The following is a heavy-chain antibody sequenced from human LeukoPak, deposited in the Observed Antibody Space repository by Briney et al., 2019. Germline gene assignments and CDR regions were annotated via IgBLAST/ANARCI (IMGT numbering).Heavy chain of an antibody. V-gene: IGHV3-7*01. J-gene: IGHJ5*02. CDR2: IKQDGSEK. Sequence: LPGGSLRLSCAASGFTFSTSWMSWIRQGPVKGLEWVASIKQDGSEKYYVDSVKGRFTISRDNAKNSLYLQMNSLRAEDTAVYYCAKDPLRYYDSRGYYLRWFDPWGRGTLVTVSS. CDR3: AKDPLRYYDSRGYYLRWFDP. CDR1: GFTFSTSW. D-gene: IGHD3-22*01.